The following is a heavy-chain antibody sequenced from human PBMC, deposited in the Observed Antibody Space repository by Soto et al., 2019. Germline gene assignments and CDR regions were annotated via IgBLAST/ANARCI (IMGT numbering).Heavy chain of an antibody. V-gene: IGHV3-74*01. CDR1: GFTFSSYW. J-gene: IGHJ4*02. Sequence: GGSLRLSCAASGFTFSSYWMHWVRQAPGKGLVWVSRINSDGSITSYADSVKGRFTISRDNAKNTLYLQMNSLRAEDTAVYYCAIRASYYDSSGYFDYWGQGTLVTVSS. D-gene: IGHD3-22*01. CDR3: AIRASYYDSSGYFDY. CDR2: INSDGSIT.